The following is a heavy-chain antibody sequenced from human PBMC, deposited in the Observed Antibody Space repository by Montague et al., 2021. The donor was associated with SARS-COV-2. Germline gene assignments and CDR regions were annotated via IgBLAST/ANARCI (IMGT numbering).Heavy chain of an antibody. J-gene: IGHJ6*02. Sequence: SETLSLTCIVSGGSVSSGSYYWSWIRQPPGKGLEWIGYIYYSGSTNYKPSLKSRVAISVDTSKNQFSLKLSSVTAADTAVYYCAGDPWRITIFGVVTRYGMDVWGQGTTVTVSS. CDR3: AGDPWRITIFGVVTRYGMDV. V-gene: IGHV4-61*01. D-gene: IGHD3-3*01. CDR1: GGSVSSGSYY. CDR2: IYYSGST.